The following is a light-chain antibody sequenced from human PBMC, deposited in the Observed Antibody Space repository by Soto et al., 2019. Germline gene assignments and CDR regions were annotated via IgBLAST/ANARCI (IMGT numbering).Light chain of an antibody. J-gene: IGLJ1*01. Sequence: QSVLTQPASVSGSPGQSITISCIGSSSDIGGYNYVSWHQQHPGKAPKLMIYDVYDRPLGVSNRFSGSKSGNTASLTISGLQGEDEADYYCSSYTDNRSYVFXAGTKVTVL. CDR3: SSYTDNRSYV. CDR2: DVY. CDR1: SSDIGGYNY. V-gene: IGLV2-14*03.